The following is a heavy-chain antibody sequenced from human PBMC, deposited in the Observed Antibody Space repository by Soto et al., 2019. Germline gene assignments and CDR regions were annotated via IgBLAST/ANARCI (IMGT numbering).Heavy chain of an antibody. Sequence: QLQLQESGPGLVKPSETLSLTCTVSGGSISSSSYYWGWLRQPPGKGLEWIGSIYYSGSTYYNPSLKSRVTISVDTSKNQFSLKLSSVTAADTAVYYCASRGYSYGYYYWGQGTLVTVAS. V-gene: IGHV4-39*01. CDR3: ASRGYSYGYYY. J-gene: IGHJ4*02. D-gene: IGHD5-18*01. CDR1: GGSISSSSYY. CDR2: IYYSGST.